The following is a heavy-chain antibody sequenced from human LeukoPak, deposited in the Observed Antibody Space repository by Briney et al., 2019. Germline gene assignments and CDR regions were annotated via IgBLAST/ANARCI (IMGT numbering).Heavy chain of an antibody. CDR3: AKDLDSTGYYTSDS. J-gene: IGHJ5*02. CDR1: GFPFSIYA. D-gene: IGHD3-22*01. CDR2: ISVGGRNT. Sequence: GGSLRLSYVASGFPFSIYAMNWVRQAPGKGLEWVSLISVGGRNTHYADSVQGRFTISRDDSQNTLYLQMNSLRAEDTAIYYCAKDLDSTGYYTSDSWGQGTLVTVSS. V-gene: IGHV3-23*01.